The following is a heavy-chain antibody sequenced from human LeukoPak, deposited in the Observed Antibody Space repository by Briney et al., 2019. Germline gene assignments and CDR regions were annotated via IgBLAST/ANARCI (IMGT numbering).Heavy chain of an antibody. J-gene: IGHJ4*02. CDR3: TTGGSGSGTYPLDY. Sequence: WIRQPPGKGLEWVGRIKSKTNGGTTDYAAPVKGRFTISRNDSKNTLYLQMNSLKTDDTAVYYCTTGGSGSGTYPLDYWGQGTLVTVSS. D-gene: IGHD3-10*01. V-gene: IGHV3-15*01. CDR2: IKSKTNGGTT.